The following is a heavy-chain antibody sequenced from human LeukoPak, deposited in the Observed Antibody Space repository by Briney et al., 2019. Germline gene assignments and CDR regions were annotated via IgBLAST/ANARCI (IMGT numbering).Heavy chain of an antibody. V-gene: IGHV3-7*01. Sequence: GGSLRLSCAASGFTFSSYWMSWVRQAPGKGLEWVANIKQDGSEKYYVDSVKGRFTISRDNAKNSLYLQINSLRAEDTAMYYCTRDRRDPYNEPPLDYWGQGTLVIVSS. CDR2: IKQDGSEK. CDR3: TRDRRDPYNEPPLDY. J-gene: IGHJ4*02. CDR1: GFTFSSYW. D-gene: IGHD5-24*01.